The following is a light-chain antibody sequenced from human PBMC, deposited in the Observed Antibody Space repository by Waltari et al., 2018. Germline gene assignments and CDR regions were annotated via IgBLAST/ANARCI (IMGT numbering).Light chain of an antibody. Sequence: EIVLTQSPGTLSLSPGERATLSCRASQSISKYLAWYQQKPGQATRLLIYQASSRAAGIPDRFSGIWSGTDFSLSISRLEPEDFAVYYCQHYESLPVTFGQGTKVEIK. V-gene: IGKV3-20*01. J-gene: IGKJ1*01. CDR2: QAS. CDR3: QHYESLPVT. CDR1: QSISKY.